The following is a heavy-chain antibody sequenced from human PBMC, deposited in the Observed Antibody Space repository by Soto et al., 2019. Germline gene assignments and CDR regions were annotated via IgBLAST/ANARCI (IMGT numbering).Heavy chain of an antibody. CDR3: TRSPTNSGSYNGSDYYFDY. J-gene: IGHJ4*02. D-gene: IGHD1-26*01. CDR1: GFTFGDYA. V-gene: IGHV3-49*03. Sequence: GGSLRLSCTASGFTFGDYAMSWFRQAPGKGLEWVGFIRSKACGGTTEYPASVKGRFIISRDDSNSIAKLQMNSLKTEDTAVYYCTRSPTNSGSYNGSDYYFDYWGQGTLVTVSS. CDR2: IRSKACGGTT.